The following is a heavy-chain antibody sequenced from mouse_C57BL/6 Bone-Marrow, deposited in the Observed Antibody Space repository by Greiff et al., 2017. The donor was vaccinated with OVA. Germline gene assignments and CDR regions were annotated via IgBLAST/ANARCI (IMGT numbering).Heavy chain of an antibody. J-gene: IGHJ1*03. CDR1: GFSFTSYG. CDR2: IWSGGST. V-gene: IGHV2-2*01. CDR3: ARKGWLLPYWYFDV. D-gene: IGHD2-3*01. Sequence: VKLVESGPGLVQPSQSLSITCTVSGFSFTSYGVHWVRQSPGQGLEWLGVIWSGGSTDYNAAFISRLSISKDNSKSQVFFKMNSLQADDTAIYYCARKGWLLPYWYFDVWGTGTTVTVSS.